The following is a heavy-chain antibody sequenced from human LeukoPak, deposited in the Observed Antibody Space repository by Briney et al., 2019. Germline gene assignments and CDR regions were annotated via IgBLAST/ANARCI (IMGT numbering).Heavy chain of an antibody. Sequence: GGSLRLSCAASGFTFSSYWMSWVRQAPGKGLEWVANIKQDGSEKYYVDSVKGRFTISRDNAKNSLYLQMNSLRAEDTAVYYCASHDYGDYGDFDYWGQGTLVTVSS. V-gene: IGHV3-7*01. D-gene: IGHD4-17*01. CDR2: IKQDGSEK. J-gene: IGHJ4*02. CDR3: ASHDYGDYGDFDY. CDR1: GFTFSSYW.